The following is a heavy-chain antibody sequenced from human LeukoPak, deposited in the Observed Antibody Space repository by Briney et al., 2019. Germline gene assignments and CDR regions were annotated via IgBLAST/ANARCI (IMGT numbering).Heavy chain of an antibody. CDR2: INPNSGDT. V-gene: IGHV1-2*02. J-gene: IGHJ4*02. CDR1: GYTLTDYY. Sequence: ASVKVSCKASGYTLTDYYMHWVRQAPGQGLEWMGWINPNSGDTNCAQKLQGRVTMTRDTSISTAYMELSRLRSDDTAVYYCARDGNFDYWGQGTLVTVSS. CDR3: ARDGNFDY.